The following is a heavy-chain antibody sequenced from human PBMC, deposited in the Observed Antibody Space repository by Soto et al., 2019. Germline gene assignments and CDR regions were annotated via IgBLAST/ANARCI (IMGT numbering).Heavy chain of an antibody. CDR3: AKDGGREGYFGNWFDP. Sequence: QVQLVQSGAEVKKTGSSVKVSCKASGGTFSNYAITWVRQAPGQGLEWLGRIIPIFGTRDYAQKFHGRVTITADDSTTTAYMELSSLRSDDTAVYYCAKDGGREGYFGNWFDPWAQGTMVTVSS. CDR1: GGTFSNYA. J-gene: IGHJ5*02. V-gene: IGHV1-69*15. D-gene: IGHD2-15*01. CDR2: IIPIFGTR.